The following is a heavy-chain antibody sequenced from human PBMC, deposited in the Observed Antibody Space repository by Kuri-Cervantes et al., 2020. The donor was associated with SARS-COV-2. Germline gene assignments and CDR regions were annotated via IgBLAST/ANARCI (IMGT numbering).Heavy chain of an antibody. J-gene: IGHJ4*02. CDR2: IDADDT. CDR3: AAVYYDSSGYYY. CDR1: GYTFSSNA. D-gene: IGHD3-22*01. V-gene: IGHV1-3*01. Sequence: ASVKVSCKASGYTFSSNAIHWVRQAPGQRLEWMGWIDADDTKYSQRFQGRFTMTRDTSASTAYMELSSLRSEDTAVYYCAAVYYDSSGYYYWGQGTLVTVSS.